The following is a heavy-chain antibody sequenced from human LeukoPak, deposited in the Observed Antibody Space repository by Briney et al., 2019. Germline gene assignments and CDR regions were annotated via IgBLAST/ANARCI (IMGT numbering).Heavy chain of an antibody. D-gene: IGHD1-26*01. Sequence: GGSLRLSCAASGFTFSSYGMHWVRQAPGKGLEWVAFIRYDGSNKYYADSVKGRFTISRDNSKNTLYLQMNSLRAEDTAVYYCAKDPWGSYLYYYFDCWGQGTLVTVSS. J-gene: IGHJ4*02. CDR2: IRYDGSNK. CDR1: GFTFSSYG. CDR3: AKDPWGSYLYYYFDC. V-gene: IGHV3-30*02.